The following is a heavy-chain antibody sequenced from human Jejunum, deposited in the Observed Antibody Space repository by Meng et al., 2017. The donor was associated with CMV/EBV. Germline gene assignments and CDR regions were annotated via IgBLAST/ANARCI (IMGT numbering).Heavy chain of an antibody. V-gene: IGHV4-59*01. Sequence: HPSDPVLTTVTASRCSSDFNYGSAIAPHQGKRLAWIGYICVSGTTHYHPTLNSRVTISLDKSKLHISMNLISVNDADTAIYYCAIASGGPLGSLIYFFDFWGQGTLVTVSS. J-gene: IGHJ4*02. CDR2: ICVSGTT. D-gene: IGHD2-15*01. CDR1: RCSSDFNY. CDR3: AIASGGPLGSLIYFFDF.